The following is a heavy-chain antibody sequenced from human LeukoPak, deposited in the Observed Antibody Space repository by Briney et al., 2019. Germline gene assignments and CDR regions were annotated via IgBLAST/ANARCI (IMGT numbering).Heavy chain of an antibody. V-gene: IGHV3-23*01. D-gene: IGHD6-13*01. J-gene: IGHJ4*02. CDR2: ISGSGGST. CDR3: AKQSSSWSSFDY. Sequence: PGGSLRLSCAASGYTFSSYAMSWVRQAPGKGLEWVSAISGSGGSTYYADSVKGRFTISRDNSKNTLYLQMNSLRAEDTAVYYCAKQSSSWSSFDYWGQGTLVTVSS. CDR1: GYTFSSYA.